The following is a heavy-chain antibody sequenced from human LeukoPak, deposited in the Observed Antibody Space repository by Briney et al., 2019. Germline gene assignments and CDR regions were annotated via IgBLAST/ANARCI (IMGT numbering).Heavy chain of an antibody. CDR3: ATDSATVRFIDY. J-gene: IGHJ4*02. CDR1: GHRLTPLY. CDR2: INLNSGGT. D-gene: IGHD4-17*01. V-gene: IGHV1-2*02. Sequence: GASVKVSCKACGHRLTPLYMHWVGQAPGQGLEWMGWINLNSGGTNYAQKFQGRVTMTRDTSISTAYMELMRLISDDKAVYFCATDSATVRFIDYWGQGTLVTVSS.